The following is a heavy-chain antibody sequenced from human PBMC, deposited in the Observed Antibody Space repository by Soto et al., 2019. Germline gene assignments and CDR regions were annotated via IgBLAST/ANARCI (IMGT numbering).Heavy chain of an antibody. V-gene: IGHV3-23*01. J-gene: IGHJ6*02. CDR2: IWSAGNT. CDR3: AREAPMDV. Sequence: AGGSLRLSCAASGFTFSSYAMSWVRQAPGKGLGWVSVIWSAGNTYYADSVRGRFTISRDNSKNTLYLEMSSLRADDTAVYYCAREAPMDVWGQGTTVTVSS. CDR1: GFTFSSYA.